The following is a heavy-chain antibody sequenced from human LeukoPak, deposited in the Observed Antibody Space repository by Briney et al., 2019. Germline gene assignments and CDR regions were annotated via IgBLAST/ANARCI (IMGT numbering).Heavy chain of an antibody. D-gene: IGHD3-22*01. CDR2: IYYSGST. V-gene: IGHV4-30-4*01. CDR3: ARVHYYDSSGYPFDAFDI. Sequence: SQPLSLTCTVSGGSISSGDYYWSWIRQPPGKGLEWIGYIYYSGSTYYNPSLKSRVTISVDTSKNQFSLKLSSVTAADTAVYYCARVHYYDSSGYPFDAFDIWGQGTMVTVSS. J-gene: IGHJ3*02. CDR1: GGSISSGDYY.